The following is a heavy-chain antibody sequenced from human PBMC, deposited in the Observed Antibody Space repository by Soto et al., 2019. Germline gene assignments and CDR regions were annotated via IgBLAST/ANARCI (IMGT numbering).Heavy chain of an antibody. CDR1: GFSVSSSY. V-gene: IGHV3-66*01. Sequence: PGGSLRLSCAASGFSVSSSYMNWVRQAPGKGLEWVSVIDSGGSTDHADSVKGRFTISTDNSKNTVFLQMNSLRAEDTAVYYCATIFTTMTPEEHYYNGGPVWGQGTTVTVSS. D-gene: IGHD4-17*01. CDR3: ATIFTTMTPEEHYYNGGPV. J-gene: IGHJ6*02. CDR2: IDSGGST.